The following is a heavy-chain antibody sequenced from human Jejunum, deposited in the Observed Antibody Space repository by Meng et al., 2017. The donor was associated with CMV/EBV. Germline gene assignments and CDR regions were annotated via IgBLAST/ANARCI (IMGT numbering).Heavy chain of an antibody. CDR2: ISPFNGAR. V-gene: IGHV1-18*01. D-gene: IGHD3-3*01. CDR3: ARDLNDLWSAYYFFFGY. CDR1: TFSNYG. J-gene: IGHJ4*02. Sequence: TFSNYGVSWIRQAPGQGLEWMGWISPFNGARKSSQKFQDRVTMTSDTATDTAYMELTSLRSDDTAVYFCARDLNDLWSAYYFFFGYWGQGTLVTVSS.